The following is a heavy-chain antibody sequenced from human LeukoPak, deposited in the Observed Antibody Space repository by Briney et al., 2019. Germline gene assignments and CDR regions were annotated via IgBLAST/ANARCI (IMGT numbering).Heavy chain of an antibody. Sequence: PSETLSLTCTVSGGSISSSSYYWGWLRQPPGKGLEWIGGIFYSGTTYYHPSLKRRFTVSLDTSKNQFYLKLTSVTAADTAVYYRVRTIELAVAIDGGRGGSSVTLHGASPNDP. CDR3: VRTIELAVAIDGGRGGSSVTLHGASPNDP. V-gene: IGHV4-39*07. CDR1: GGSISSSSYY. CDR2: IFYSGTT. D-gene: IGHD5-24*01. J-gene: IGHJ5*02.